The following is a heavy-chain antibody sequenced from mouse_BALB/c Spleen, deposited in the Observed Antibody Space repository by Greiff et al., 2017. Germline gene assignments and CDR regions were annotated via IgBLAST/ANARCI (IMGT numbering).Heavy chain of an antibody. CDR2: IHPSDSET. Sequence: QVQLQQPGAELVRPGASVKLSCKASGYSFTSYWMNWVKQRPGQGLEWIGIIHPSDSETRLNQKFKDKATLTVDKSSSTAYMQLSSPTSEDSAVYYCARAPRGDAMDYWGQGTSVTVSS. CDR3: ARAPRGDAMDY. J-gene: IGHJ4*01. CDR1: GYSFTSYW. V-gene: IGHV1-61*01.